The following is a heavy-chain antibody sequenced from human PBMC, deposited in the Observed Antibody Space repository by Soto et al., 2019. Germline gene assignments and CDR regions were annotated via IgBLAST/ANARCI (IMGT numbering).Heavy chain of an antibody. V-gene: IGHV1-2*02. J-gene: IGHJ5*02. D-gene: IGHD5-12*01. CDR3: ARNSMANKGTNWFDP. Sequence: ASVKVSWKAPADTFTSYYIHCVRQAPGQGLEWMGWINPNSGGTNYAQKFQCIVTMARDTATSTVYMELSSLISEDKAVYYCARNSMANKGTNWFDPWGQGTLVTVSS. CDR1: ADTFTSYY. CDR2: INPNSGGT.